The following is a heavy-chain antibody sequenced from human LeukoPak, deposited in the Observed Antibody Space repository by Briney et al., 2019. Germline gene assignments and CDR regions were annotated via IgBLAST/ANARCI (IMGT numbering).Heavy chain of an antibody. D-gene: IGHD2-8*01. Sequence: SETLSLTCTVSGDSISSYYWSWIRQPPGKGLEWIGYIYYSGSTNYIPSLKSRVTISVDTSKNQFSLKLSSVTAADTAVYYCARVYCTNGVCYNSRGWFDPWGQGTLVTVSS. CDR1: GDSISSYY. J-gene: IGHJ5*02. CDR2: IYYSGST. V-gene: IGHV4-59*01. CDR3: ARVYCTNGVCYNSRGWFDP.